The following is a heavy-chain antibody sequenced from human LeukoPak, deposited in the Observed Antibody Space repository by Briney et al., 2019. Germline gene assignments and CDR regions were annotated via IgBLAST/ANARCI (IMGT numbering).Heavy chain of an antibody. J-gene: IGHJ6*03. Sequence: PSETLSLTCAVYGGSFSGYYWSWIRQPPGKGLEWIGEINHSGSTNYNPSLKSRVTISVDTSKNQFSLKLSSVTAADTAVYYCARTMVRGVISYYYYMDVWGKGTTVTVSS. CDR3: ARTMVRGVISYYYYMDV. CDR1: GGSFSGYY. CDR2: INHSGST. V-gene: IGHV4-34*01. D-gene: IGHD3-10*01.